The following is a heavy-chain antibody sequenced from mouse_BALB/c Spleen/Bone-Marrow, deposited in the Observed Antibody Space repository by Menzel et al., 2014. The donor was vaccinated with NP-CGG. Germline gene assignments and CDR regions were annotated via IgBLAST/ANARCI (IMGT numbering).Heavy chain of an antibody. J-gene: IGHJ1*01. CDR1: VFNIKDTY. CDR2: IDPANGNT. Sequence: VQLHHFGSELVKPGVSVKLSCTASVFNIKDTYMHWVKQRPEQGLEWIGRIDPANGNTKYDPKFQGKATITADTSSNTAYLQLSSLTSEDTAVYYCARGGASVSLYFDVWRAGTPVPVTS. V-gene: IGHV14-3*02. CDR3: ARGGASVSLYFDV.